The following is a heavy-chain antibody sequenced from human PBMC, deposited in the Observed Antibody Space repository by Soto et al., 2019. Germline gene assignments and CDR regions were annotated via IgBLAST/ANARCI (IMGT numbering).Heavy chain of an antibody. CDR3: ATAPETFSPAGYYVNWSER. D-gene: IGHD3-22*01. CDR1: GASFTDGSLF. Sequence: PSETLSLTCTVSGASFTDGSLFWGWILHSPGKGVEWIASTYIGVMTYYNPSLRSRVTISVDTSKSQFSLRLNSVTAADTAVYYCATAPETFSPAGYYVNWSERWGERSLVSGSA. V-gene: IGHV4-39*01. J-gene: IGHJ5*02. CDR2: TYIGVMT.